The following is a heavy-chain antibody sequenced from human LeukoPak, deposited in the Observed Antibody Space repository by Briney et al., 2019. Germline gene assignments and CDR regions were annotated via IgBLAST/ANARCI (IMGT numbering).Heavy chain of an antibody. CDR1: GGSISSYY. J-gene: IGHJ5*02. CDR2: IYYSGST. V-gene: IGHV4-59*06. CDR3: ARGGSHADWFDP. Sequence: PSETLSVNCTVSGGSISSYYWSWIRQHPGKGLEWIGYIYYSGSTYYNPSLKSRVTISVNTSKNQFSLKLSSVTAADTAVYYCARGGSHADWFDPWGQGTLVTVSS.